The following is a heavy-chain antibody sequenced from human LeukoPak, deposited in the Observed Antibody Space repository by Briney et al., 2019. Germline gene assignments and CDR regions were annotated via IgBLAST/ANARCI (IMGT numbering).Heavy chain of an antibody. J-gene: IGHJ4*02. D-gene: IGHD5-18*01. CDR2: INAGNGNT. CDR3: ARGRGYSYGEFDY. V-gene: IGHV1-3*03. CDR1: GYTFTSYA. Sequence: ASVKVSCRASGYTFTSYAMHWVRQAPGQRLEWMGWINAGNGNTKYSQEFQGRVTITRDTSASTAYMELSSLRSEDMAVYYCARGRGYSYGEFDYWGQGTLVTVSS.